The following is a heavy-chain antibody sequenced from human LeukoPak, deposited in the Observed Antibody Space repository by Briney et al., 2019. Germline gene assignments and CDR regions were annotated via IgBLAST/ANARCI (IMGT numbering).Heavy chain of an antibody. V-gene: IGHV4-39*01. Sequence: SETLTLTCTVSGGSITSSSYYSGWIRQPPGKGLEWIGSIYYSGSTYYNPSLKSRVTISVDTSKNQFSLKLSSVTAADTAVYYCARHLYPHFDYWGQGTLVTVSS. CDR2: IYYSGST. J-gene: IGHJ4*02. CDR3: ARHLYPHFDY. CDR1: GGSITSSSYY.